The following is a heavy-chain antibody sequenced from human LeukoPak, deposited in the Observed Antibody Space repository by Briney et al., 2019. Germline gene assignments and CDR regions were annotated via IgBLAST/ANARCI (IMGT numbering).Heavy chain of an antibody. CDR1: GDSVSINSAA. CDR2: TYYRSKWYN. J-gene: IGHJ5*02. CDR3: ARERTGFDP. D-gene: IGHD1-1*01. V-gene: IGHV6-1*01. Sequence: SQTLSLPCAISGDSVSINSAAWTSIRQPPSRGLEWLRRTYYRSKWYNDYALSVKSRITINPDTSKNQFSLQLNSVTPEDTAVYYCARERTGFDPWGQGTLVTVSS.